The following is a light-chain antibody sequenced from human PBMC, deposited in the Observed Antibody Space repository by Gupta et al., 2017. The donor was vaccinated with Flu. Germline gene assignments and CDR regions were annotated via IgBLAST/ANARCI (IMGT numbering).Light chain of an antibody. CDR1: KLGDKY. CDR2: QDS. J-gene: IGLJ3*02. Sequence: SYELTQPPSVSVSPGQTASITCSGDKLGDKYACWYQQKPGQSPVLVIYQDSKRPSGIPELGSGSNSGNNATMHXIXTQAMDXADDYCHASDTRTGYVFGGGTKVTVL. V-gene: IGLV3-1*01. CDR3: HASDTRTGYV.